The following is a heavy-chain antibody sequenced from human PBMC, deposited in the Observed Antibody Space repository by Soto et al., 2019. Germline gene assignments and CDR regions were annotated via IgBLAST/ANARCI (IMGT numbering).Heavy chain of an antibody. V-gene: IGHV4-39*01. CDR3: ARSAMATIATIDY. CDR2: IYYSGST. J-gene: IGHJ4*02. Sequence: SETLSLTCTVSGGSISSSSYYWGWIRQPPGKGLEWIGSIYYSGSTYYNPSLKSRVTISVDTSKNQFSLKLSSVTAADTAVYYCARSAMATIATIDYWGQGTLVTVSS. D-gene: IGHD5-12*01. CDR1: GGSISSSSYY.